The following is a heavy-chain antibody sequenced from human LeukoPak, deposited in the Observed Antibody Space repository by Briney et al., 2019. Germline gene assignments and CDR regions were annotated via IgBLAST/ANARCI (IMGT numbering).Heavy chain of an antibody. D-gene: IGHD6-13*01. J-gene: IGHJ4*02. CDR2: ISGSGGST. CDR3: AKRGHYSINWYHYFDY. Sequence: GGSLRLSCTASGFTFSSYAMSWVRQAPGKGLEWVSAISGSGGSTYYADSVKGRFTISRDNSKNTLFLQMNSLRPDDTAVYYCAKRGHYSINWYHYFDYWGQGTLVTVSS. CDR1: GFTFSSYA. V-gene: IGHV3-23*01.